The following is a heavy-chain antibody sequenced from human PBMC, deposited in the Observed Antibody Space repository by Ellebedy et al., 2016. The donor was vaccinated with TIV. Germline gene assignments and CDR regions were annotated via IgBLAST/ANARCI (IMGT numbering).Heavy chain of an antibody. CDR1: GFTFSSYG. CDR3: AKWGGDSSGLDY. Sequence: GGSLRLSXAASGFTFSSYGMHWVRQAPGKGLEWVAVISYDGSNKYYADSVKGRFTISRDNSKNTLYLQMNSLRAEDTAVYYCAKWGGDSSGLDYWGQGTLVTVSS. D-gene: IGHD3-22*01. CDR2: ISYDGSNK. J-gene: IGHJ4*02. V-gene: IGHV3-30*18.